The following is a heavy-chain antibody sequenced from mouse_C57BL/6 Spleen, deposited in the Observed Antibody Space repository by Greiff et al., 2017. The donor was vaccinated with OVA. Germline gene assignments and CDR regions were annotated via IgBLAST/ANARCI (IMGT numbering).Heavy chain of an antibody. CDR1: GFNIKDYY. CDR2: IDPEDGET. D-gene: IGHD3-2*02. J-gene: IGHJ3*01. CDR3: GRGTAQGWCAD. Sequence: EVKLVESGAELVKPGASVKLSCTASGFNIKDYYMHWVKQRTEQGLEWIGRIDPEDGETKYAPKFQGKATITADTSSNTAYLQLSSLTSEDTAVYYCGRGTAQGWCADWGQGTLVTVSA. V-gene: IGHV14-2*01.